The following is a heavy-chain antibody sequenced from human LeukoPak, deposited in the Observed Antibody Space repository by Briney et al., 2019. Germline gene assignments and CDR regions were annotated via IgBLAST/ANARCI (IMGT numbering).Heavy chain of an antibody. D-gene: IGHD6-13*01. CDR1: GGTFSSYA. J-gene: IGHJ4*02. V-gene: IGHV1-46*01. CDR3: ASLSSSWRRGSDY. Sequence: ASVKVSCKASGGTFSSYAISWVRQAPGQGLEWMGIISPSGGSTSYAQKFQGRVTMTRDMSTSTVYMELSSLRSEDTAVYYCASLSSSWRRGSDYWGQGTLVTVSS. CDR2: ISPSGGST.